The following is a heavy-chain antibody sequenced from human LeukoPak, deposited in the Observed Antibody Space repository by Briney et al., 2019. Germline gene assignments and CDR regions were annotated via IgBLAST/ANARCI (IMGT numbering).Heavy chain of an antibody. Sequence: PSQTLSLTCTVSGGSMSSGGYYWSWIRQHPGKGLEWIGYIYYSGSTYYNPSLKSRVTISVDTSKNQFSLKLSSVTAADTAVYYCAREVTTVTTLIDYWGQGTLVTVSS. CDR3: AREVTTVTTLIDY. D-gene: IGHD4-17*01. CDR2: IYYSGST. V-gene: IGHV4-31*03. CDR1: GGSMSSGGYY. J-gene: IGHJ4*02.